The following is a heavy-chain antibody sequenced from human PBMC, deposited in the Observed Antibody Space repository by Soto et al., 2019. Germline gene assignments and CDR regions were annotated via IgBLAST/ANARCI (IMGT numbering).Heavy chain of an antibody. J-gene: IGHJ6*02. CDR2: ISSSSSTI. V-gene: IGHV3-48*02. D-gene: IGHD3-22*01. CDR3: ARDPTVYYDSHSSGEVGMDV. Sequence: EVQLVESGGGLVQPGGSLRLSCAASGFTFSSYSMNWVRQAPGKGLEWVSYISSSSSTIYYADSVKGRFTISRDNAKNSLYLQMNSLRDEDTAVYYCARDPTVYYDSHSSGEVGMDVWGQGTTVTVSS. CDR1: GFTFSSYS.